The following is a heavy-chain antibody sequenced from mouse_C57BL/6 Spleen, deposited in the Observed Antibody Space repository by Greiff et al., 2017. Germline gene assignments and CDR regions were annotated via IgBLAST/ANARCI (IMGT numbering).Heavy chain of an antibody. J-gene: IGHJ4*01. D-gene: IGHD3-3*01. CDR1: GFTFSDSG. CDR3: ARQRGTYYAMDY. Sequence: EVKLMESGGGLVQPGGSLKLSCAASGFTFSDSGMAWVRQAPRKGPAWVAFISNLAYSIYYADTVTGRFPITRENAKNTLYLEMSSLRSEDTAMYYCARQRGTYYAMDYWGQGTSVTVSS. CDR2: ISNLAYSI. V-gene: IGHV5-15*01.